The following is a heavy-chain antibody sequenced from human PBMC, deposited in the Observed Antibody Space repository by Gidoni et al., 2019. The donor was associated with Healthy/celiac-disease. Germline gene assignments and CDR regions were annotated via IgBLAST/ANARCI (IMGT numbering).Heavy chain of an antibody. CDR3: AREGRTEWFREYIGSSYYYGMDV. CDR2: IYHSGST. D-gene: IGHD3-10*01. V-gene: IGHV4-38-2*02. CDR1: GYSISSGYY. Sequence: QVQLQESGPGLVKPSETLSLTCAVSGYSISSGYYWGWIRQPPGKGLEWIGSIYHSGSTYYNPSLKSRVTISVDTSKNQFSLKLSSVTAADTAVYYCAREGRTEWFREYIGSSYYYGMDVWGQGTTVTVSS. J-gene: IGHJ6*02.